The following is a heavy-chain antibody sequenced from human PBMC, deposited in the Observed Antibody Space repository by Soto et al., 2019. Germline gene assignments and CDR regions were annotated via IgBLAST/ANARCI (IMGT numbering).Heavy chain of an antibody. J-gene: IGHJ3*02. V-gene: IGHV3-33*01. D-gene: IGHD4-17*01. CDR2: IWYDGSNK. CDR1: GFTFSSYG. CDR3: ARDLSGDYGALDT. Sequence: QVQLVESGGGVVQPGRSLRLSCAPSGFTFSSYGMHCARQAPGKGLEWVAVIWYDGSNKVYADSVKGRFTISRDNSKNTLYLQMNSLRAEDTAVYYCARDLSGDYGALDTWGQGTMVTVSS.